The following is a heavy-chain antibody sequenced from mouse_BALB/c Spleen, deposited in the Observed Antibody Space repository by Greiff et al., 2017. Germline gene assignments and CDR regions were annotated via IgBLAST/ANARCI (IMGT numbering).Heavy chain of an antibody. V-gene: IGHV14-1*02. CDR2: IVPENGNT. CDR1: GFNIKDYY. CDR3: ARGYGWDY. Sequence: VQLQQSGAELVRPWALVKLSCKASGFNIKDYYMHWVKQRPEQGLEWIGWIVPENGNTIYDPKFQGKASITADTSSNTAYLQLSSLTSEDTAVYYCARGYGWDYWGQGTTLTVSS. D-gene: IGHD1-2*01. J-gene: IGHJ2*01.